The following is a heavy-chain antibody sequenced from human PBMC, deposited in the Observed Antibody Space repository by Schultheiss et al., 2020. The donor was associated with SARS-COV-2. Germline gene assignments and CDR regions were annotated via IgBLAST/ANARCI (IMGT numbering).Heavy chain of an antibody. D-gene: IGHD6-13*01. CDR1: GFTVSSNY. CDR2: ISYDGSNK. J-gene: IGHJ4*02. CDR3: ARAEHAGTSGDY. V-gene: IGHV3-30*03. Sequence: GESLKISCAASGFTVSSNYMSWVRQAPGKGLEWVAVISYDGSNKYYADSVKGRFTISRDNSKNTLYLQMNSLRAEDTAVYYCARAEHAGTSGDYWGQGTLVTVSS.